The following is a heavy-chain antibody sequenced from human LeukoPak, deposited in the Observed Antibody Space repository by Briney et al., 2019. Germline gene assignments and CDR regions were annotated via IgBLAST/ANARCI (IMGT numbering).Heavy chain of an antibody. CDR1: GFTFSDHY. V-gene: IGHV3-72*01. Sequence: GGSLRLSCAASGFTFSDHYMDCVRQAPGKGLEWVGRIKNKANSYTTEYAASVKGRFTISRDDSLDLQMHSLKTEDTAVYYCARDNKGYSSSYFGFDHWGQGTLVTVSS. CDR2: IKNKANSYTT. D-gene: IGHD6-13*01. J-gene: IGHJ4*02. CDR3: ARDNKGYSSSYFGFDH.